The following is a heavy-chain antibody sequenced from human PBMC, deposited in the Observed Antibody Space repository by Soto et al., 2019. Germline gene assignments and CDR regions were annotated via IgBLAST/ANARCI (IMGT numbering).Heavy chain of an antibody. CDR2: IYYSGST. CDR3: ARGPPGASGAYYYYGMDV. D-gene: IGHD1-26*01. CDR1: CGSISSGGYY. J-gene: IGHJ6*02. V-gene: IGHV4-31*03. Sequence: QVQLQESCPGLVKPSQTLSLTCTVSCGSISSGGYYWSWIRQHPGKGLEWIGYIYYSGSTYYNPSLKSRVTISVDTAKNPFSLKLSSVTAADTAVYYCARGPPGASGAYYYYGMDVCGQGTTVTVSS.